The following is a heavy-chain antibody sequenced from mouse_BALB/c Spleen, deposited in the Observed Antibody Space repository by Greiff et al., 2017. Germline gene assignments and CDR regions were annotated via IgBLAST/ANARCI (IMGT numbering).Heavy chain of an antibody. Sequence: VQLKESGPELVKPGASVKISCKASGYTFTDYNMHWVKQSHGKSLEWIGYIYPYNGGTGYNQKFKSKATLTVDNSSSTAYMELRSLTSEDSAVYYCARWTGTDYYAMDYWGQGTSVTVSS. V-gene: IGHV1S29*02. CDR2: IYPYNGGT. CDR3: ARWTGTDYYAMDY. D-gene: IGHD4-1*01. J-gene: IGHJ4*01. CDR1: GYTFTDYN.